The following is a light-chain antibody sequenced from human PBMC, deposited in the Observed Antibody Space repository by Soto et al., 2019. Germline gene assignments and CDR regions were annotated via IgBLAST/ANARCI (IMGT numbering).Light chain of an antibody. CDR1: KSFSRSY. V-gene: IGKV3-20*01. CDR3: QQYGSSPRN. J-gene: IGKJ5*01. CDR2: GAS. Sequence: IVLTQSPDTLSLSPWDRATLSCRASKSFSRSYLAWYQQKPGQAPRLLIYGASSRATGIPDRFSGSGSGTDFTLTISSLQAEDVAVYYCQQYGSSPRNFGQGTRLEIK.